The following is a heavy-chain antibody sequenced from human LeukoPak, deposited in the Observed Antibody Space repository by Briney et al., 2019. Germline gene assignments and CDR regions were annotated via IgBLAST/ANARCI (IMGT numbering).Heavy chain of an antibody. CDR2: ITSSASTI. CDR1: GFTFSSYA. Sequence: GGSLRLSCAASGFTFSSYAMNWVRQAPGKGLEWVSYITSSASTIYYADSVKGRFTISRDNAKNSLFLRMNSLRAEDTAVYYCAREYSSRWFPSAFAYWGQGTLVTVSS. D-gene: IGHD6-13*01. CDR3: AREYSSRWFPSAFAY. J-gene: IGHJ4*02. V-gene: IGHV3-48*03.